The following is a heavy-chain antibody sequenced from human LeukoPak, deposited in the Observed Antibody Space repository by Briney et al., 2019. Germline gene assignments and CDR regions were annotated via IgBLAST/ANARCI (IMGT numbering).Heavy chain of an antibody. J-gene: IGHJ3*02. V-gene: IGHV3-7*01. CDR1: GFTFSSYW. CDR2: IKQDGSEK. D-gene: IGHD3-10*01. Sequence: GGSLRLSCAASGFTFSSYWMSWVRQAPGKGLEWVANIKQDGSEKYYVDSVKGRFTISRDNAKNSLYLQMNSLRAEDTAVYYCARGATILLYDAFDIWSQGTMVTVSS. CDR3: ARGATILLYDAFDI.